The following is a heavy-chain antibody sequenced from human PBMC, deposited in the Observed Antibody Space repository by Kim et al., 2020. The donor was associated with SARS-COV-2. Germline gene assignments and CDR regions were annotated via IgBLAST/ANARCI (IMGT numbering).Heavy chain of an antibody. CDR2: GASAD. V-gene: IGHV3-7*01. Sequence: GASADYYVDSVKGRFTITRNNAKNSVYLQMNSLRVEDTAVYYCATGSLDCGGQGALVAVSS. CDR3: ATGSLDC. J-gene: IGHJ4*02.